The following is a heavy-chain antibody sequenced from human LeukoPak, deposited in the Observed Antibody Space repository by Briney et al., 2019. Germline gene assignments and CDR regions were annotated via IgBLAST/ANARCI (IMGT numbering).Heavy chain of an antibody. D-gene: IGHD2-21*01. J-gene: IGHJ3*02. Sequence: ASVKVSCKASGYTFTGYYMHWVRQAPGQGLEWMGWINPNSGGTNYAQKFQGRVTMTRDTSISTAYMELSRLRSDDTAVYYCASSLRVVVIAANAFDIWGQGTMVTVSS. CDR3: ASSLRVVVIAANAFDI. CDR2: INPNSGGT. CDR1: GYTFTGYY. V-gene: IGHV1-2*02.